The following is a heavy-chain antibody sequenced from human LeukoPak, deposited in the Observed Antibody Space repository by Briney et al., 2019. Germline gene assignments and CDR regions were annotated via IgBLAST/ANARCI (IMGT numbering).Heavy chain of an antibody. D-gene: IGHD5-18*01. CDR1: GYTFTSYG. CDR3: ARMDTAMVTFDYFDY. CDR2: ISAYNGNT. V-gene: IGHV1-18*04. J-gene: IGHJ4*02. Sequence: VASVKVSCKASGYTFTSYGISWVRQAPGQGLEWMGWISAYNGNTNYAQKLQGGVTMTTDTSTSTAYMELRSLRSDDTAVYYCARMDTAMVTFDYFDYWGQGTLVTVSS.